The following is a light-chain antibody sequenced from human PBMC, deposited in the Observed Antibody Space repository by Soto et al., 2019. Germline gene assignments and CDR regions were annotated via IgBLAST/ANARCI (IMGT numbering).Light chain of an antibody. CDR2: DVS. Sequence: QSALTQPRSVSGSPGQSVTFSCTGTSSDVGGYNYVSWYQQHPGKAPKLMIDDVSKRPSGVPDRFSGSKSGNTASLTISGLQAEDEADYYCCSYAGSYTWVFGGGTKLTVL. J-gene: IGLJ3*02. V-gene: IGLV2-11*01. CDR3: CSYAGSYTWV. CDR1: SSDVGGYNY.